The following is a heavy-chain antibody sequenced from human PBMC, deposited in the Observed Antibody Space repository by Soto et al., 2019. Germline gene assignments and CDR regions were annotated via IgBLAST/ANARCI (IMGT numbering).Heavy chain of an antibody. CDR1: GFTFSTYG. Sequence: GGSLRLSCAASGFTFSTYGMHWVRQAPGKGLEWVAVMWYDGTNEKYADSVKGRFTISRDNSKSTLYLQMNSLKTEDTAVYYCTSDDPINKNWGQGTLVTVSS. J-gene: IGHJ4*02. V-gene: IGHV3-33*03. D-gene: IGHD1-1*01. CDR3: TSDDPINKN. CDR2: MWYDGTNE.